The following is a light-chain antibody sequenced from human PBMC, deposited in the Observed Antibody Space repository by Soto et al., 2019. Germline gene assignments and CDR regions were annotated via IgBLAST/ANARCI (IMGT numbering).Light chain of an antibody. CDR1: RYIRSD. Sequence: IRMTQSPSSLSASVGDRVTITCRASRYIRSDLSWYQQKPGKAPKLLIYAASNLPSGVPSRFSGSGSGTDFTLTISGLQPDDFATYYCLQDSNYPLTFGGGTKVAIK. V-gene: IGKV1-6*01. CDR3: LQDSNYPLT. J-gene: IGKJ4*01. CDR2: AAS.